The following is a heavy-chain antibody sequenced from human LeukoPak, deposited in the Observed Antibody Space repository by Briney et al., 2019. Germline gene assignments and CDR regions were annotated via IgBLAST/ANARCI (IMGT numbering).Heavy chain of an antibody. D-gene: IGHD1-26*01. CDR1: GGSISSYY. V-gene: IGHV4-59*01. J-gene: IGHJ4*02. CDR2: IYYSGST. Sequence: SETLSLTCTVSGGSISSYYWSWIRQPPGKGLEWIGYIYYSGSTNYNPSLKSRVTISVDTSKNQFSLKLSSVTAADTAVYYCAGSPIVGAPDAFYWGQGTLVTVSS. CDR3: AGSPIVGAPDAFY.